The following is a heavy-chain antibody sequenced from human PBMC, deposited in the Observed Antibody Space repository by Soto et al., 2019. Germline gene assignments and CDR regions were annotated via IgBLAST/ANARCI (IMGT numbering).Heavy chain of an antibody. CDR3: ARVPGYSIGDL. J-gene: IGHJ2*01. D-gene: IGHD2-21*01. Sequence: QVQLVQSGAEVKKPGASMKVSCKASGYTFTSYAMHWVRQAPGQRLEWMGWINAGNGNTKYSQKFQGRVTITRDTSASTAYMELSSLRSEDTAVYYCARVPGYSIGDLWGRGTLVTVSS. CDR2: INAGNGNT. CDR1: GYTFTSYA. V-gene: IGHV1-3*01.